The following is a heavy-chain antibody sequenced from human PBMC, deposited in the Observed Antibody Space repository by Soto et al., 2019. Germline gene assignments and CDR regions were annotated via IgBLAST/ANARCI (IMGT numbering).Heavy chain of an antibody. V-gene: IGHV4-59*01. D-gene: IGHD3-22*01. CDR1: GGCISSYY. CDR3: ARTTYYYDSSGYLAPYYFDY. J-gene: IGHJ4*02. CDR2: IYYSGST. Sequence: PSETVSLTCTVSGGCISSYYWSWIRQPPGKGLDWIGYIYYSGSTNYNPSLKSRVTISVDTSKNQISLKLSSVTAADTAVYYCARTTYYYDSSGYLAPYYFDYWGQGTLVTVSS.